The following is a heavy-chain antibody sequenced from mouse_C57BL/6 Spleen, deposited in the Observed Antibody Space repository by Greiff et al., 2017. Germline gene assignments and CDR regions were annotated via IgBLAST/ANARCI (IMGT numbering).Heavy chain of an antibody. CDR2: IYWDDDM. J-gene: IGHJ1*03. CDR1: GFSLSTSGMG. V-gene: IGHV8-12*01. CDR3: APSMGYVSSYWYFYV. Sequence: QVTLKDSGPGLLQSSQTLSLTCSFSGFSLSTSGMGVSWIRQPSGKGLEWLAHIYWDDDMRYNPSLKSRLTISKNTTRNQVFLKITSVDTADTATYYCAPSMGYVSSYWYFYVWGTGTTVTVAS. D-gene: IGHD1-1*01.